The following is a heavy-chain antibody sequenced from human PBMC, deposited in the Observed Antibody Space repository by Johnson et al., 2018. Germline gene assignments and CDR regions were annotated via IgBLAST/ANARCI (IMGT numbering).Heavy chain of an antibody. D-gene: IGHD1-26*01. V-gene: IGHV3-30*18. CDR1: GFTISTSY. Sequence: QVQLVESGGGLVQPGGSLRLSCAVSGFTISTSYMSWVRQAPGKGLEWVAVVVYDGSDKYYADSVKGRFTISRDNSKNTLYLQMNSLRAEDTAVYYCAKARIPTDDDAFDIWGQGTMVTVSS. CDR3: AKARIPTDDDAFDI. J-gene: IGHJ3*02. CDR2: VVYDGSDK.